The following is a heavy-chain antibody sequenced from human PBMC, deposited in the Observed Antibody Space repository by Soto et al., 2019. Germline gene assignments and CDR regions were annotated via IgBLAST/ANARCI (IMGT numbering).Heavy chain of an antibody. J-gene: IGHJ4*02. Sequence: GGSLRLSCAASGFTFSSYWMSWVRQAPGKGLEWVANIKQDGSEKYYVDSVKGRFTISRDNAKNSLYLQMNSLRAEDTAVYYCARGKGTALTPWGYWGQGTLVTVSS. D-gene: IGHD5-18*01. CDR1: GFTFSSYW. V-gene: IGHV3-7*03. CDR2: IKQDGSEK. CDR3: ARGKGTALTPWGY.